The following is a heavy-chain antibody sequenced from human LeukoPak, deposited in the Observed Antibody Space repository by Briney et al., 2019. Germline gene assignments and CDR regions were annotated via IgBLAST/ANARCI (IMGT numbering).Heavy chain of an antibody. J-gene: IGHJ4*02. Sequence: SQTLSLTCAISGDSVSSNSAAWDWIRQSPSRGLEWLGRTYYRSKWYNDYAVSVKNRITINPDTSKNQFSLQLNSVTPQDTAVYYCARDRGSSQEPGGFDCWGQGTLVTVSS. CDR1: GDSVSSNSAA. CDR3: ARDRGSSQEPGGFDC. CDR2: TYYRSKWYN. V-gene: IGHV6-1*01. D-gene: IGHD6-13*01.